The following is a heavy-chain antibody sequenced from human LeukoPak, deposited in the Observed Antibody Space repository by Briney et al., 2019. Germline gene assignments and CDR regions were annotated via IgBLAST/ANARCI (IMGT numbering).Heavy chain of an antibody. V-gene: IGHV4-34*01. Sequence: SETLSLTCAVYGGSFSGCYWSWIRQPPGKGLEWIGEINHSGSTNYNPSLKSRVTISVDTSKNQFSLKLSSVTAADTAVYYCARGCSSGYYPNYYYYYMDVWGKGTTVTVSS. CDR2: INHSGST. D-gene: IGHD3-22*01. CDR3: ARGCSSGYYPNYYYYYMDV. CDR1: GGSFSGCY. J-gene: IGHJ6*03.